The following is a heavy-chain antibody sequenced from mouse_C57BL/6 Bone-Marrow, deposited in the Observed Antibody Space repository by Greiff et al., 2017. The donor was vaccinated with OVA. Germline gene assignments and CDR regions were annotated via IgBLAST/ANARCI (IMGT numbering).Heavy chain of an antibody. J-gene: IGHJ4*01. D-gene: IGHD3-2*02. CDR1: GFNIKDDY. V-gene: IGHV14-4*01. CDR2: IDPENGDT. Sequence: EVKLQQSGAELVRPGASVKLSCTASGFNIKDDYMHWVKQRPEQGLEWIGWIDPENGDTEYASKFQGKATITADTSSNTAYLQLSSLTSEDTAVYYCTLDSSGYVMDYWGQGTSVTVSS. CDR3: TLDSSGYVMDY.